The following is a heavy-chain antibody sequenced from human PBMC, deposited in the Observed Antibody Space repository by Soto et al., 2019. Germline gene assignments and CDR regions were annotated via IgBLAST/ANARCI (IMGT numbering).Heavy chain of an antibody. CDR2: IWYDGSNK. CDR1: GFTFSSYG. J-gene: IGHJ6*02. D-gene: IGHD2-2*01. V-gene: IGHV3-33*01. CDR3: ARDRRDIVVVPTGYYGMDV. Sequence: PGGSLRLSCAASGFTFSSYGMHWVRQAPGKGLEWVAVIWYDGSNKYYADSVKGRFTISRDNSKNTLYLQMNSLRAEDTAVYYCARDRRDIVVVPTGYYGMDVWGQGTTVTVSS.